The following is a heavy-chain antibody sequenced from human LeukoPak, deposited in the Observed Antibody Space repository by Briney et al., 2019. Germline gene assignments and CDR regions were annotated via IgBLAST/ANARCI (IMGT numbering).Heavy chain of an antibody. CDR2: IYPGDPDT. CDR1: GYSFTNYW. Sequence: GESLKISCKGSGYSFTNYWIGWVRQMPGKGLEWMGIIYPGDPDTRYSPSFQGQVTISADKSISTAYLQRSSLKASDTAIYYCARQGHYYYDSSGSHPFYFDYWGQGTLVTVSS. CDR3: ARQGHYYYDSSGSHPFYFDY. D-gene: IGHD3-22*01. J-gene: IGHJ4*02. V-gene: IGHV5-51*01.